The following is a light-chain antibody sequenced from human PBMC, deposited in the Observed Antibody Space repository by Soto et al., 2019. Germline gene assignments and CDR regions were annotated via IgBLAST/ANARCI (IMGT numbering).Light chain of an antibody. CDR3: LQGSHWPPT. V-gene: IGKV2-30*01. J-gene: IGKJ1*01. CDR1: ISLVYSDGNTY. CDR2: KAS. Sequence: DVVMTQSPLSLPVTLGQTASISCRSSISLVYSDGNTYLNWFHQRPGQSPRRLFYKASNRDSGVPDRFSASGSVTDFTLRISRVEAEDVGIYYCLQGSHWPPTFGQGTNVEIK.